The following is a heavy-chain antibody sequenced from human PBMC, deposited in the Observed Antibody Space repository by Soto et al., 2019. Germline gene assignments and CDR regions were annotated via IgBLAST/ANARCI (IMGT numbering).Heavy chain of an antibody. V-gene: IGHV4-59*01. CDR2: IYYSGST. D-gene: IGHD3-22*01. Sequence: SETLSLTCTVSGGSLSSYYWSWIRQPPGKGLEWIGYIYYSGSTNYNPSLKSRVTISVDTSKNQFSLKLSSVTAADTAVYYCASVDSSGYYVYYFDYWGQGTLVTVSS. CDR1: GGSLSSYY. CDR3: ASVDSSGYYVYYFDY. J-gene: IGHJ4*02.